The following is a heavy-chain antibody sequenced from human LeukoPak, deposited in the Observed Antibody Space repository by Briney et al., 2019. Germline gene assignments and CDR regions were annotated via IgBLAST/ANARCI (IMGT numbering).Heavy chain of an antibody. Sequence: RPGGSLRLSCAASGFTFSSYAMHWVRQAPGKGLEWVAVISYDGSNKYYADSVKGRFTISRDNSKNTLYLQMNSLRAEDTAVYYCASTIAAAGGWFDPWGQGTLVTVSS. CDR2: ISYDGSNK. CDR3: ASTIAAAGGWFDP. D-gene: IGHD6-13*01. J-gene: IGHJ5*02. V-gene: IGHV3-30-3*01. CDR1: GFTFSSYA.